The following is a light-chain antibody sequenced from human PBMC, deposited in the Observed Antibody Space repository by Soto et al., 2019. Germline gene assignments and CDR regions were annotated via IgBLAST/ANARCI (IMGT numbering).Light chain of an antibody. J-gene: IGLJ3*02. V-gene: IGLV2-14*01. Sequence: QSVLTQPASVSGSAGQSITISCSGTMRDVGAYNLVSWYQQHPGTAPKLIIYEVRNRPSGISSRFSGSRSGNTASLTISGLQPEDEGDYYCSAYTPRSTLVFGGGTKLTVL. CDR2: EVR. CDR3: SAYTPRSTLV. CDR1: MRDVGAYNL.